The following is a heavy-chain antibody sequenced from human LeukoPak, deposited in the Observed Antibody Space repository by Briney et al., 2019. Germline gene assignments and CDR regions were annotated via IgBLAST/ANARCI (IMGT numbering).Heavy chain of an antibody. CDR1: GGSLSSSNW. CDR3: ARDVGARLSGF. J-gene: IGHJ4*02. V-gene: IGHV4-4*02. Sequence: PSGTLSLTCAVSGGSLSSSNWWSWVRQPPGKGLEWIGEIYHSGSTNYNPSLKTRVTMSVDKSKNQFSLILSSVTAADTAVYYCARDVGARLSGFWGQGTLVTVSS. D-gene: IGHD6-6*01. CDR2: IYHSGST.